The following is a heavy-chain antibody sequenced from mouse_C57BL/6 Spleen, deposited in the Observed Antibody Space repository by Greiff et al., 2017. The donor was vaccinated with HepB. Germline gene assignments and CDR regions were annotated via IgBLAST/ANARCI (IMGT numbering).Heavy chain of an antibody. CDR1: GYSITSGYY. CDR3: ARRYSSGYVDY. CDR2: ISYDGSN. Sequence: VQLQQSGPGLVKPSQSLSLTCSVTGYSITSGYYWNWIRQFPGNKLEWMGYISYDGSNNYNPSLKNRISITRDTSKNQFFLKLNSVTTEDTATYYCARRYSSGYVDYWGQGTTLTVSS. D-gene: IGHD3-2*02. V-gene: IGHV3-6*01. J-gene: IGHJ2*01.